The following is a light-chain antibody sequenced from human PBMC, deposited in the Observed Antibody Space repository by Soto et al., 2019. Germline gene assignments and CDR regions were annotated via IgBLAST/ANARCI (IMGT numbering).Light chain of an antibody. CDR3: QHYYNYPRT. Sequence: AMRMTKSPSSLSASTGDRVTIPCRASQDIGTYLAWYQQKPGKAPKLLIYAASSLQSGVPSRFSGSGSGTDFTLTISWLRSEDFATYYCQHYYNYPRTFGQGTKVDSK. CDR1: QDIGTY. V-gene: IGKV1-8*01. CDR2: AAS. J-gene: IGKJ1*01.